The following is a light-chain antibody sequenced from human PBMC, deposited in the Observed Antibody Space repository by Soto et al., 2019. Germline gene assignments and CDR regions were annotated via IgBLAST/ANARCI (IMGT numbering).Light chain of an antibody. V-gene: IGKV3-20*01. CDR2: GAS. CDR1: QYVSVRF. CDR3: QQYGSSPQT. Sequence: EIVLTSSPGPLTLSPGESATLSCRASQYVSVRFLAWYQQKPGQAPRLLIYGASDRATGIPDRFTGSGSGTDFTLTINRLEPEDFAVYFCQQYGSSPQTFGQGTKVDIK. J-gene: IGKJ1*01.